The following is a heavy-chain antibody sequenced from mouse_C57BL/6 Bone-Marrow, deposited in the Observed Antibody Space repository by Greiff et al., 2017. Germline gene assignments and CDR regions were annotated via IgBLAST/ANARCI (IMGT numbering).Heavy chain of an antibody. V-gene: IGHV5-4*01. CDR1: GFTFSSYA. Sequence: EVKLEESGGGLVKPGGSLKLSCAASGFTFSSYAMSWVRQTPEKRLEWVATISDGGSYTYYPDNVKGRFTISRDNAKNNLYLQMSHLKSEDTAMYYCARDRRDYYGSSPYAMDDWGQGTSVTVSS. J-gene: IGHJ4*01. CDR2: ISDGGSYT. CDR3: ARDRRDYYGSSPYAMDD. D-gene: IGHD1-1*01.